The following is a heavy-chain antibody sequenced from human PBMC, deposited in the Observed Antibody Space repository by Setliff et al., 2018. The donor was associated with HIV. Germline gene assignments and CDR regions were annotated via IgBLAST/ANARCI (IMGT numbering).Heavy chain of an antibody. J-gene: IGHJ4*02. CDR3: AKDPYYGSGSYLYYFDY. D-gene: IGHD3-10*01. CDR1: GFTFSGYG. V-gene: IGHV3-33*06. CDR2: IWYDGSNK. Sequence: HPGGSLRLSCAASGFTFSGYGMHWVRQAPGKGLEWVAVIWYDGSNKYYADSVKGRFTISRDNSKNTLYLQMNSLRAEDTAVYYCAKDPYYGSGSYLYYFDYWGQGTLVTVSS.